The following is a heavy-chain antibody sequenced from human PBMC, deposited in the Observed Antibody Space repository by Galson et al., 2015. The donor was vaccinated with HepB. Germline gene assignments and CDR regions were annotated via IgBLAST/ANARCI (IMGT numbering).Heavy chain of an antibody. D-gene: IGHD6-13*01. CDR1: GYTFTSYY. CDR3: AREGYGSSRYYFDY. Sequence: SVKVSCKASGYTFTSYYMHWVRQAPGQGLEWMGIVTPGGGSTSYAQKFQGRVTMTRDTSMSTFYMELSSLRSEDTAVYYCAREGYGSSRYYFDYWGQGTLVTVSS. V-gene: IGHV1-46*01. CDR2: VTPGGGST. J-gene: IGHJ4*02.